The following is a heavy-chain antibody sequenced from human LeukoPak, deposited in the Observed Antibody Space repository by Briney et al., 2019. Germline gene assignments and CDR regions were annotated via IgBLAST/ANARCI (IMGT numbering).Heavy chain of an antibody. CDR2: IGAYNGNT. CDR3: ARGSLVGATGPNFDY. Sequence: ASVKVSCKASGYTFSSYGISWVRQAPGQGLEWMGWIGAYNGNTNYAQKLQGRVTMTTDTSTSTAYMELRSLRSDDTAVYYCARGSLVGATGPNFDYWGQGTLVTVSS. D-gene: IGHD1-26*01. CDR1: GYTFSSYG. V-gene: IGHV1-18*01. J-gene: IGHJ4*02.